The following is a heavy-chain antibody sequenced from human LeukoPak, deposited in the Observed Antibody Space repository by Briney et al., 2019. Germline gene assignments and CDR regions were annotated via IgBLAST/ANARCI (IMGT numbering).Heavy chain of an antibody. V-gene: IGHV3-53*01. Sequence: GGSLRLSCAASGFTVSSNYMSWVRQAPGKGLEWVSVIYSGGRTYYADFAKGRFTISRDNSKNTLYLKKNSLRAEDTAVYYCAKDQSRMTTVTTSFDYWGQGTLVTVSS. D-gene: IGHD4-17*01. J-gene: IGHJ4*02. CDR1: GFTVSSNY. CDR2: IYSGGRT. CDR3: AKDQSRMTTVTTSFDY.